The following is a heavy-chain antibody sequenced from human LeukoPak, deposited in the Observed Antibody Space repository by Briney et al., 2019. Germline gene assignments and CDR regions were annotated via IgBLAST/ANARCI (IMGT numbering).Heavy chain of an antibody. J-gene: IGHJ6*03. V-gene: IGHV3-23*01. D-gene: IGHD5-12*01. Sequence: GGSLRLSCAASGFTFSSYAMSWVRQAPGKGLEWVSAISGSGGSTYYADSVKGRFTISRDNSKNTLYLQMNSLRAEDTAVYYCAKGGGYEAQYYYYYLDVWGKGTTVTIPS. CDR3: AKGGGYEAQYYYYYLDV. CDR1: GFTFSSYA. CDR2: ISGSGGST.